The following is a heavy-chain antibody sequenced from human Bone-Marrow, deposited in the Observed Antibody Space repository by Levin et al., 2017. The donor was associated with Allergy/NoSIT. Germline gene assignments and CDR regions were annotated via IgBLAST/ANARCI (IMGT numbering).Heavy chain of an antibody. CDR2: INHSGST. Sequence: PSETLSLTCAVYGGSFSGYYWSWIRQPPGKGLEWIGEINHSGSTNYNPSLKSRVTISVDTSKNQFSLKLSSVTAADTAVYYCARTYYSRHDAFDICGQGTMVTVSS. CDR1: GGSFSGYY. CDR3: ARTYYSRHDAFDI. D-gene: IGHD3-10*01. J-gene: IGHJ3*02. V-gene: IGHV4-34*01.